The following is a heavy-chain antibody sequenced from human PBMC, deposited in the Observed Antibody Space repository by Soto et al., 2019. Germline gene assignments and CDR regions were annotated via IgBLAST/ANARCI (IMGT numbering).Heavy chain of an antibody. CDR3: ATDSVNLYYNYYCMDV. CDR1: GFTFSSYW. Sequence: GGSLRLSCAASGFTFSSYWMSWVRQAPGKGLEWVANIKQDGSEKYYVDSVKGRFTISRDNAKNSLYLQMNSLRAEDTAVYYCATDSVNLYYNYYCMDVWGKGTTVTVSS. J-gene: IGHJ6*03. CDR2: IKQDGSEK. V-gene: IGHV3-7*01.